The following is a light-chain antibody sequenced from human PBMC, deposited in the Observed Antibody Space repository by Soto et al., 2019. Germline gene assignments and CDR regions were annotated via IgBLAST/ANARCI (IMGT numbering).Light chain of an antibody. Sequence: QSALTQPASVSGSPGQSITISCTGTSSDIGAYNCVSWYQQHPGKAPKLMLYDVNIRPSGVSNRLSGSKSGNTASLTISGLQAEDEADYYCTSWTTSTTMIFGGGTQLTVL. CDR2: DVN. J-gene: IGLJ2*01. V-gene: IGLV2-14*03. CDR1: SSDIGAYNC. CDR3: TSWTTSTTMI.